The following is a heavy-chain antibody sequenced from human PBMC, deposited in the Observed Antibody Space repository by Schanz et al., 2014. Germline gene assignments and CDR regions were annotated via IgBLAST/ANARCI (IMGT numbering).Heavy chain of an antibody. CDR2: MSYDGSNK. Sequence: QGQLVESGGGVVQPGRSLRLSCAASGFTFSSYAMHWVRQAPGKGLEWVAVMSYDGSNKYYADSVKGRFTISRDNSKDTLYLQMSGLTPEDTAVYYCARDGDFDYWGQGTLXTVSS. CDR3: ARDGDFDY. V-gene: IGHV3-30-3*01. CDR1: GFTFSSYA. J-gene: IGHJ4*02.